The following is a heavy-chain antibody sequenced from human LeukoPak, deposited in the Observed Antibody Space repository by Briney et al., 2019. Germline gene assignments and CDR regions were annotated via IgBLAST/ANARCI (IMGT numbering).Heavy chain of an antibody. CDR2: IYSDGST. CDR1: GFTINSNY. V-gene: IGHV3-53*01. J-gene: IGHJ4*02. Sequence: GGSLRLSCAASGFTINSNYMSWVRQAPGKGLEWVSVIYSDGSTYYADSVKGRFTVFRDNSKNTLYLQMNNLRAEDTAMYYCARELCGSTSCYFDYWGQGTLVTVSS. D-gene: IGHD2-2*01. CDR3: ARELCGSTSCYFDY.